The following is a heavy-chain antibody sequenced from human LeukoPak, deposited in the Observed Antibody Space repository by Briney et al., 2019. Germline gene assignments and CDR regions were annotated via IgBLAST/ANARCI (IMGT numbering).Heavy chain of an antibody. V-gene: IGHV1-46*01. D-gene: IGHD3-16*01. CDR2: INPSGGST. CDR1: GYTFTSYY. J-gene: IGHJ3*02. CDR3: APTIKAWGDAFDI. Sequence: ASVTVSCKASGYTFTSYYMHWVRQAPGQGLDWIGIINPSGGSTNYAQKFQGRVTMTRDMSTSTVYMELSSLRSEDTAVYSCAPTIKAWGDAFDIWGQGTMVTVSS.